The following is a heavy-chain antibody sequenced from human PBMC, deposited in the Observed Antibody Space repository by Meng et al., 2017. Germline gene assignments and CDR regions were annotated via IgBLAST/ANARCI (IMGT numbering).Heavy chain of an antibody. Sequence: QVELGQSGGEVKKPGASVKVSCKASGSTFTDYYLHWVRQAPGQGLEWMGWINPHSGGTYFAQNFQGRVTLTSDTSISTAYMELSRLRSDDTAMYYCARRVAVAGNTSRVRWFDPWGQGTLVTVSS. V-gene: IGHV1-2*02. CDR3: ARRVAVAGNTSRVRWFDP. D-gene: IGHD6-19*01. CDR1: GSTFTDYY. J-gene: IGHJ5*02. CDR2: INPHSGGT.